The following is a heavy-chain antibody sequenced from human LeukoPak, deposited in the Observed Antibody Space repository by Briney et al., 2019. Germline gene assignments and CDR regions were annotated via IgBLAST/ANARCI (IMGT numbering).Heavy chain of an antibody. D-gene: IGHD6-19*01. J-gene: IGHJ4*02. CDR3: AKAGTGVVGYFDY. CDR1: GFTFSSYA. V-gene: IGHV3-23*01. CDR2: IRGSGGGT. Sequence: GGSLRLSCAASGFTFSSYAMSWVRQAPGKGLEWVSTIRGSGGGTYYADSVKGRFTISRDNSKNTLYLQMNSLRDEDTALYYCAKAGTGVVGYFDYWGQGTLVSVSS.